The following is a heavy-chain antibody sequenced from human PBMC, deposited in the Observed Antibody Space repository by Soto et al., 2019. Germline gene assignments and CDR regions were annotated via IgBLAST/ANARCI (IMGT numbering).Heavy chain of an antibody. V-gene: IGHV3-48*03. CDR2: ISSSGSTI. Sequence: GGSLRLSCAASGFTFSSYEMNWVRQAPGKGLEWVSYISSSGSTIYYADSVKGRFTISRDNAKNSLYLQMNSLRAEDRAVYYCARGQQVTYYYDSSGYYFDYWGQGTLVTVSS. CDR1: GFTFSSYE. CDR3: ARGQQVTYYYDSSGYYFDY. J-gene: IGHJ4*02. D-gene: IGHD3-22*01.